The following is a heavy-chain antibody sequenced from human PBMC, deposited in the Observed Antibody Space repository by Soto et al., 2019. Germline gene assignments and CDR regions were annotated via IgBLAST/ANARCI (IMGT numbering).Heavy chain of an antibody. V-gene: IGHV4-59*01. CDR2: IYYSGST. CDR3: ARAWGYDYGDSPFDY. CDR1: GGSISSYY. Sequence: TSETLSLTCTVSGGSISSYYWSWIRQPPGKGLEWIGYIYYSGSTNYNPSLKSRVTISVDTSKNQFSLKLSSVTAADTAVYYCARAWGYDYGDSPFDYWGQGTLVTVSS. J-gene: IGHJ4*02. D-gene: IGHD4-17*01.